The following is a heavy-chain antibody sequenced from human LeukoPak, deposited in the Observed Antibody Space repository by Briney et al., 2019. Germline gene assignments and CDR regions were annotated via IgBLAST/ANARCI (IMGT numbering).Heavy chain of an antibody. CDR1: GFTVSSNS. V-gene: IGHV3-53*01. Sequence: GGSLRLSCTVSGFTVSSNSMSWVRQAPGKGLEWVSFIYTTGRTHDSDSVKGRFTISRDSSKNTLYLQMNSLRAEDTAVYYCARRAGDYSHPYDYWGQGTLVAVSS. CDR2: IYTTGRT. J-gene: IGHJ4*02. D-gene: IGHD3-22*01. CDR3: ARRAGDYSHPYDY.